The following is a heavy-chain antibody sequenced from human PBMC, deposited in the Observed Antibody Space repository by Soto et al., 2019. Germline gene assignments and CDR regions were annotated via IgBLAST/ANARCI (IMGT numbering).Heavy chain of an antibody. V-gene: IGHV1-69*13. CDR3: ARDVPLNYYDGTFSYYAMDV. Sequence: GASVKVSCKVSGGTFSSHAISWVRQAPGQGLEWMGGIIPFFKATSFAQKFQGRVTITADDSTSTAYMDLYSLGSEDTAVYYCARDVPLNYYDGTFSYYAMDVWGQGTTVTV. CDR2: IIPFFKAT. CDR1: GGTFSSHA. J-gene: IGHJ6*02. D-gene: IGHD3-16*01.